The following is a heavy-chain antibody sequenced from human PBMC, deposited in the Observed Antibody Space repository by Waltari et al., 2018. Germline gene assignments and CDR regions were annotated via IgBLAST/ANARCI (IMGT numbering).Heavy chain of an antibody. J-gene: IGHJ1*01. CDR2: IYYSGST. V-gene: IGHV4-59*01. D-gene: IGHD3-22*01. CDR3: VNVDSSGYREYFQH. Sequence: GGSISSYYWSWIRQPPGKGLEWIGYIYYSGSTNYNPSLKSRVTISVDTSKNQFSLKLSSVTAADTAVYYCVNVDSSGYREYFQHWGQGTLVTVSS. CDR1: GGSISSYY.